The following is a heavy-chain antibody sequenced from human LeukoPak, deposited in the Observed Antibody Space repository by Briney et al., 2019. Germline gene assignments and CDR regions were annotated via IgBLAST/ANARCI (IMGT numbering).Heavy chain of an antibody. D-gene: IGHD4-17*01. CDR3: ARDDYGETFDY. CDR2: ISGRGGST. CDR1: GFTFSTYA. V-gene: IGHV3-23*01. Sequence: GGSLRLSCAASGFTFSTYAMSWVRQAPGKGLDWVSAISGRGGSTFYADSVKGRFTIPRDNSKNTLYLQMNSLRAEDTAVYYCARDDYGETFDYWGQGTLVTVSS. J-gene: IGHJ4*02.